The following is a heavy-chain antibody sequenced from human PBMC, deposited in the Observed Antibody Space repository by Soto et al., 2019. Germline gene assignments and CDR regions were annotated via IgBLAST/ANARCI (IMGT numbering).Heavy chain of an antibody. Sequence: PGGSLRLSCTASGFTFGDYAMSWFRQAPGKGLEWVGFIRSKAYGGTTEYAASVKGRFTISRGDSKSIAYLQMNSLKTEDTAVYYCTRENAIAAAGYYYGMDVWGQGTTVTVSS. CDR3: TRENAIAAAGYYYGMDV. CDR1: GFTFGDYA. D-gene: IGHD6-13*01. CDR2: IRSKAYGGTT. V-gene: IGHV3-49*03. J-gene: IGHJ6*02.